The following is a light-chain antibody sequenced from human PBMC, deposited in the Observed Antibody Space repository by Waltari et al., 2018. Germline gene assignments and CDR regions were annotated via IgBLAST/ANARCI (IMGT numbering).Light chain of an antibody. J-gene: IGLJ3*02. V-gene: IGLV2-23*01. CDR1: SSDIGSYNL. Sequence: QSALTQPASVSGSPGQSITISCTGTSSDIGSYNLVSWYQQHPGKAAKLIIYEDTKRPTGVSNRFAGSKSGNTASLTISGLQREDETHYFCCSYAGLNSWVFGGGTKLTVL. CDR2: EDT. CDR3: CSYAGLNSWV.